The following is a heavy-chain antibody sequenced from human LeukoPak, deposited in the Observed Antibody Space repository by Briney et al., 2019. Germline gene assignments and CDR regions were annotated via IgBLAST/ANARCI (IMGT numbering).Heavy chain of an antibody. CDR2: IWYDGSNK. V-gene: IGHV3-33*01. Sequence: GGSLRLSCAASGFTFSSYGMHWVRQAPGEGLEWVAVIWYDGSNKYYADSVKGRFTISRDNSKNTLYLQMNSLRAEDTAVYYCARGGYSSSWTARGYYYYYMDVWGKGTTVTVSS. J-gene: IGHJ6*03. CDR1: GFTFSSYG. CDR3: ARGGYSSSWTARGYYYYYMDV. D-gene: IGHD6-13*01.